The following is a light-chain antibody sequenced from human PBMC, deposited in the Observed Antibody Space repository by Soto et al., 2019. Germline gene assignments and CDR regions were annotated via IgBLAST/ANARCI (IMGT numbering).Light chain of an antibody. J-gene: IGKJ1*01. CDR1: QDSSSY. Sequence: DIQLTQSPSSLSASVVDRVTITCRVSQDSSSYVHWYRQKPGKVPKLLIYSASNLQSGVPSRFSGSGSGKDFTLTISSLQPEDVATYYCKQYNSYWKFGQGTKVDIK. CDR3: KQYNSYWK. V-gene: IGKV1-27*01. CDR2: SAS.